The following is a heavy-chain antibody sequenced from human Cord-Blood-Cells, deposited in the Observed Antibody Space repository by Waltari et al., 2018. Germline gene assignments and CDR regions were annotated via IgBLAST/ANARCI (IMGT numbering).Heavy chain of an antibody. CDR3: AKDYGSSWYAFDI. J-gene: IGHJ3*02. CDR1: GFTFDDYA. Sequence: EVQLVESGGGLVQPGRSLRLSCAASGFTFDDYAMHWGRQAPGKGLEWVSGISWNSGSIGYADSVKGRFTISRDNAKNSLYLQMNSLRAEDTALYYCAKDYGSSWYAFDIWGQGTMVTVSS. V-gene: IGHV3-9*01. CDR2: ISWNSGSI. D-gene: IGHD6-13*01.